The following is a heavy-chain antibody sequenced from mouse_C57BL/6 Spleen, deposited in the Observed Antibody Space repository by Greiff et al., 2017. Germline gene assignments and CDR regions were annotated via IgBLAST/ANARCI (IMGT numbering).Heavy chain of an antibody. D-gene: IGHD1-1*01. V-gene: IGHV1-63*01. J-gene: IGHJ4*01. CDR2: IYPGGGYT. CDR3: ARYDGSSDVGGAMDY. Sequence: QVQLQQSGAELVRPGTSVKMSCKASGYTFTNYWIGWAKQRPGHGLEWIGDIYPGGGYTNYNEKFKGKATLTADTSASPSYMQFSSLTSEDSAIYYYARYDGSSDVGGAMDYWGQGTSVTVSS. CDR1: GYTFTNYW.